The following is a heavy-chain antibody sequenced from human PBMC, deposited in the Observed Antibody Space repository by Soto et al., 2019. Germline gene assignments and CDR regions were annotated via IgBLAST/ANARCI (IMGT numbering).Heavy chain of an antibody. Sequence: EVQLLESGGGLVQPGGSLRLSCAVSGFTFSSYAMNWVRQAPGKGLEWVSAISGSGGSTYYAGSVKGRFTISRDNSKNPLYLKMNSLRAEDTAVYYWATTSGAYFSGGFDSGGRGPLVTVSS. V-gene: IGHV3-23*01. CDR2: ISGSGGST. CDR1: GFTFSSYA. D-gene: IGHD4-17*01. J-gene: IGHJ4*02. CDR3: ATTSGAYFSGGFDS.